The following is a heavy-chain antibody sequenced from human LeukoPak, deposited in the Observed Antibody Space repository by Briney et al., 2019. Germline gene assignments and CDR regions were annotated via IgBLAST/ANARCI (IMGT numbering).Heavy chain of an antibody. CDR1: GGSISNYY. D-gene: IGHD3-3*01. V-gene: IGHV4-59*12. J-gene: IGHJ6*03. CDR3: ARSGYSNIMDV. CDR2: IYQSGST. Sequence: PSETLSLTCTVSGGSISNYYWSWIRQPPGKGLEWIGYIYQSGSTDYNPSLKSRVTISVDRSKNQFSLKLSSVTAADTAVYYCARSGYSNIMDVWGKGTTVTVSS.